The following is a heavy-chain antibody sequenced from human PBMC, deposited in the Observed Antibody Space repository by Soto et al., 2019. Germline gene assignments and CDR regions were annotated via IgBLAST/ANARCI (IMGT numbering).Heavy chain of an antibody. CDR3: ARVVVVVPAAREGVNWFDP. J-gene: IGHJ5*02. CDR2: IYYSGST. Sequence: QVQLQESGPGLVKPSQTLSLTCTVSGGSISSGGYYWSWIRQHPGKGLEWIGYIYYSGSTYYNPSLKSRVTISGDTSKNQFSLKLSSVTAADTAVYYCARVVVVVPAAREGVNWFDPWGQGTLVTVSS. V-gene: IGHV4-31*03. CDR1: GGSISSGGYY. D-gene: IGHD2-2*01.